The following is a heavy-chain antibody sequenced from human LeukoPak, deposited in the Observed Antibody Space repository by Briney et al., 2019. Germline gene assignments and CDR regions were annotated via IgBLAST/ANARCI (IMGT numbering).Heavy chain of an antibody. CDR1: GGSISSYY. D-gene: IGHD6-19*01. CDR2: IYYSGST. J-gene: IGHJ4*02. V-gene: IGHV4-59*01. Sequence: SETLSLTCTVSGGSISSYYWSWLRQPPGKGLEWIGYIYYSGSTNYNPSLKSRVTISVDTSKNQFSLKLSSVTAADTAVYYCARVRSSGWGKHFDYWGQGTLVTVSS. CDR3: ARVRSSGWGKHFDY.